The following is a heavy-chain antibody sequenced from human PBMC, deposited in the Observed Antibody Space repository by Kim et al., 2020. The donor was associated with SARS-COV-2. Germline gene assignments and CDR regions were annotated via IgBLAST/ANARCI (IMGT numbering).Heavy chain of an antibody. CDR1: GFTFSSYW. D-gene: IGHD3-16*02. CDR3: ARDVGYYDYIWGSYRSSGSDY. Sequence: GGSLRLSCAASGFTFSSYWMSWVRQAPGKGLEWVANIKQDGSEKYYVDSVKGRFTISRDNAKNSLYLQMNSLRAEDTAVYYCARDVGYYDYIWGSYRSSGSDYWGQGTLGTVSS. CDR2: IKQDGSEK. J-gene: IGHJ4*02. V-gene: IGHV3-7*01.